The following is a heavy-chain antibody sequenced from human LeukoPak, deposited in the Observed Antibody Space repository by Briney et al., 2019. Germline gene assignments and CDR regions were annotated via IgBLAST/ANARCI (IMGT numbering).Heavy chain of an antibody. CDR3: ARSYYDIPEQFDY. J-gene: IGHJ4*02. CDR1: GGTFSSYA. V-gene: IGHV1-69*06. Sequence: ASVKVSCKASGGTFSSYAISWVRQAPGQGLEWMGGIIPIFGTANYAQKFQGRVTITADKSTSTAYMELSSLRSEDTAVYYCARSYYDIPEQFDYWGQGTLVTVSS. D-gene: IGHD3-9*01. CDR2: IIPIFGTA.